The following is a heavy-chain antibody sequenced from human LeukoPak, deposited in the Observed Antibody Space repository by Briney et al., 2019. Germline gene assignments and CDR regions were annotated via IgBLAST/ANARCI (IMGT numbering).Heavy chain of an antibody. V-gene: IGHV4-59*01. CDR2: IYYGGST. D-gene: IGHD3-9*01. J-gene: IGHJ4*02. CDR3: ARTYYDIMTGYYYFDY. Sequence: PSETLSLTCTVSGGSISSYYWSWIRQPPGKGLEWIGYIYYGGSTNYNPSLKSRVTISVDTSKNQFSLKLSSVTAADTAVYYCARTYYDIMTGYYYFDYWGPGNLVTVSS. CDR1: GGSISSYY.